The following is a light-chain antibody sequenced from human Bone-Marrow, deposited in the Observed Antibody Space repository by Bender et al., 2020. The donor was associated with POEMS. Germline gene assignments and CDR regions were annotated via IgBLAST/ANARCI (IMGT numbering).Light chain of an antibody. V-gene: IGLV2-14*03. J-gene: IGLJ3*02. CDR3: CSYAGSYTWV. CDR1: SSDVGGYNY. Sequence: QSALTQPASVSGSPGQSITISCTGTSSDVGGYNYVSWYQQHPGKAPKLMIYDVTNRPSGVSDRFSGSKSGNTASLAISGLQAEDEADYYCCSYAGSYTWVFGGGTTLTVL. CDR2: DVT.